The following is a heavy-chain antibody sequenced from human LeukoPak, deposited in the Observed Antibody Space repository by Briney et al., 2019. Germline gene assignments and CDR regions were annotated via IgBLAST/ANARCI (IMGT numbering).Heavy chain of an antibody. Sequence: SVKVSCKASGGTFSSYAISWVRQAPGQGLEWMGGIILIFGTANYAQKFQGRVTITADESTSTAYMELSSLRSEDTAVYYCARDQGDCSSTSCYEGPPYYYYGMDVWGKGTTVTVSS. CDR3: ARDQGDCSSTSCYEGPPYYYYGMDV. J-gene: IGHJ6*04. D-gene: IGHD2-2*01. CDR2: IILIFGTA. CDR1: GGTFSSYA. V-gene: IGHV1-69*01.